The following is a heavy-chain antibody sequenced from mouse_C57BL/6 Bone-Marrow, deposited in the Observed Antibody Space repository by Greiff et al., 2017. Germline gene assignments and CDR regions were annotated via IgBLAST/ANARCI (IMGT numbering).Heavy chain of an antibody. CDR1: GYTFTDYY. CDR2: INPNNGGT. CDR3: DSTVVAGGMDY. J-gene: IGHJ4*01. Sequence: VQLQQSGPELVKPGASVKISCKASGYTFTDYYMNWVKQSHGKSLEWIGDINPNNGGTSYNQKFKGKATLTVDKSSSTAYMELRSLTSEDSAVYYCDSTVVAGGMDYWGQGTSVTVSS. D-gene: IGHD1-1*01. V-gene: IGHV1-26*01.